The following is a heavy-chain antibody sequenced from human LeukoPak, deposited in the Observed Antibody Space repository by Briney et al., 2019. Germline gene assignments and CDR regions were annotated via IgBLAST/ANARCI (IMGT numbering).Heavy chain of an antibody. J-gene: IGHJ4*02. CDR1: GFTFTSSA. V-gene: IGHV1-58*01. CDR2: IVVGSGNT. D-gene: IGHD1-26*01. CDR3: AADEYSGSSYGLDY. Sequence: SVKVSCKASGFTFTSSAVQWVRQARGQRFEWIGWIVVGSGNTNYAQKFQERVTITRDMSTSTAYMELSSLRSEDTAVYYCAADEYSGSSYGLDYWGQGTLVTVSS.